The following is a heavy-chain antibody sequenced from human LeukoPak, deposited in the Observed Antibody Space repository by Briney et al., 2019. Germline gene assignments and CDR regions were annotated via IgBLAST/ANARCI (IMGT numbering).Heavy chain of an antibody. Sequence: GGSLRLSCAASGFTFSSYGMHWVRQAPGKGLEWVAVIWYDGSNKYYADSVKGRFTISRDNSKNTLYLQMNSLRAEDTAVYYCARDAAWGSYRSRFDYWGQGTLVTVSS. V-gene: IGHV3-33*01. J-gene: IGHJ4*02. CDR1: GFTFSSYG. D-gene: IGHD3-16*02. CDR3: ARDAAWGSYRSRFDY. CDR2: IWYDGSNK.